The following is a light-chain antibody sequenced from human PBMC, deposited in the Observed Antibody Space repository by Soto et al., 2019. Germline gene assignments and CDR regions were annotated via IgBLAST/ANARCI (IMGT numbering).Light chain of an antibody. CDR1: QGISSA. CDR2: DAS. CDR3: PQFNTYST. V-gene: IGKV1-13*02. J-gene: IGKJ3*01. Sequence: AIQLTQSPSSLSASVGDRVTITCRARQGISSALAWYQQKSGKAPKLLIYDASSLESGVPSRFSGSGSGTDFTLAISSLQPEDFATYYCPQFNTYSTFGPGTKVDSK.